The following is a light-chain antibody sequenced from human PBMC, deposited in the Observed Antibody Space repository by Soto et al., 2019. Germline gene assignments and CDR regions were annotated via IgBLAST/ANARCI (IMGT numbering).Light chain of an antibody. J-gene: IGKJ4*01. Sequence: EIVMTQAPATLSVSPGERSTISCSASQSVSSNLAWYQQKPGQAPRLLIYGASTRATGIPARFSGSGSGTEFTLTISSLQSEDFAVYYCQQYTNWPLTFGGGTKVDTK. CDR3: QQYTNWPLT. V-gene: IGKV3-15*01. CDR2: GAS. CDR1: QSVSSN.